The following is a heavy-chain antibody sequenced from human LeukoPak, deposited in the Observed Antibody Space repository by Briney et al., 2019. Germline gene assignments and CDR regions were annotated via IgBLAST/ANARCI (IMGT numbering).Heavy chain of an antibody. CDR3: ARDVRYYGSGTYYNLDYFDY. CDR1: GFTFSSYA. D-gene: IGHD3-10*01. J-gene: IGHJ4*02. Sequence: GRSLRLSCAASGFTFSSYAMHWVRQAPGKGLEWVAVISYDGSNKYYADSVKGRFTISRDNSQNTLYLQMNSLRAEDTAVYYCARDVRYYGSGTYYNLDYFDYWGQGTLVTVSS. V-gene: IGHV3-30*04. CDR2: ISYDGSNK.